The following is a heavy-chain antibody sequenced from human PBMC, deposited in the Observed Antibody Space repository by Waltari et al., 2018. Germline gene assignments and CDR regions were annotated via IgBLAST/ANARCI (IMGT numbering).Heavy chain of an antibody. CDR3: ARDVTGYYYFDL. CDR2: INSGGDT. Sequence: EVQLVESGGGLIQPGGSLRLSCAASGFPVSSNYLSWVRQAPGKGLEWVSVINSGGDTHYADSVKGRFTISRDNSKNTVYLQMNTLRAEDTALYYCARDVTGYYYFDLWGRGTLVTVSS. CDR1: GFPVSSNY. V-gene: IGHV3-53*01. J-gene: IGHJ2*01.